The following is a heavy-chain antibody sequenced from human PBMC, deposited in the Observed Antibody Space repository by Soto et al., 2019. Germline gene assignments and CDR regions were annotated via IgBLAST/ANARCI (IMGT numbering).Heavy chain of an antibody. Sequence: GGSLRLSCAASGFTFSDYAMSWVRQAPGKGLEWVTTITGSSSNLYYTDSVKGRFAISRDNSRNILFLQMNSLTAEDTAVYYCAKGGAVYGLLTHDYWDQGTLLTVSS. CDR1: GFTFSDYA. D-gene: IGHD3-9*01. V-gene: IGHV3-23*01. CDR3: AKGGAVYGLLTHDY. J-gene: IGHJ4*02. CDR2: ITGSSSNL.